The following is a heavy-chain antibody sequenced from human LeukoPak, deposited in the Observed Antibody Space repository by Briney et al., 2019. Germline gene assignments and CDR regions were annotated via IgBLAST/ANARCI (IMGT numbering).Heavy chain of an antibody. J-gene: IGHJ4*02. V-gene: IGHV3-23*01. CDR3: AKDGVFEDIVVVPAAFDY. CDR2: ISGSGGST. CDR1: GFTFISYA. D-gene: IGHD2-2*01. Sequence: GSLRLSCAASGFTFISYAMSWVRQAPGKGLEWVSAISGSGGSTYYADSVKGRFTISRDNSKNTLYLQMNSLRAEDTAVYYCAKDGVFEDIVVVPAAFDYWGQGTLVTVSS.